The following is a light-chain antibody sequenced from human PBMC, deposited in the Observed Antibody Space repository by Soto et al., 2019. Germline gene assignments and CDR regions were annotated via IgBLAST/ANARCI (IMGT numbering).Light chain of an antibody. CDR2: DAS. CDR3: QQYGSSVT. CDR1: QGISSY. Sequence: AIRMTQSPSSLSASTGDRVTITCRASQGISSYLAWYQQKPGKAPKLLIYDASSLESGVPSRFSGSGSGTDFTLTISRLEPEDFAVYYCQQYGSSVTFGQGTRLEIK. J-gene: IGKJ5*01. V-gene: IGKV1-8*01.